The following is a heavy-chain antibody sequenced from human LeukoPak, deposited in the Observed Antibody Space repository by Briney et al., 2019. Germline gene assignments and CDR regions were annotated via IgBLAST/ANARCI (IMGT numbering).Heavy chain of an antibody. Sequence: PGGSLRLSCAASGFTVSSYAMSWVRQAAGKGLEWVSAISGSGGSTYYADSGKGRFTISRDNSKNTLYLQMSSLRAEDTAVYYCAKDWYCSSTSCYRSDSYYYYGMDVWGQGTTVTVYS. J-gene: IGHJ6*02. D-gene: IGHD2-2*02. CDR2: ISGSGGST. CDR1: GFTVSSYA. V-gene: IGHV3-23*01. CDR3: AKDWYCSSTSCYRSDSYYYYGMDV.